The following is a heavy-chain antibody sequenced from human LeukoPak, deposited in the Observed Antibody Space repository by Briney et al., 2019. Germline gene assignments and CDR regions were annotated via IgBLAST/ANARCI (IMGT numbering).Heavy chain of an antibody. CDR3: ASQLLGDP. D-gene: IGHD2-2*01. CDR1: GFTFSSYA. V-gene: IGHV3-30-3*01. J-gene: IGHJ5*02. CDR2: ISYDGANK. Sequence: GGSLRLSCAASGFTFSSYAMHWVRQAPGKGLEWVAVISYDGANKFYADSVKGRFTISRDNSKDTLYLQMNSLRAEDTAVYFCASQLLGDPWGQVILVTVSS.